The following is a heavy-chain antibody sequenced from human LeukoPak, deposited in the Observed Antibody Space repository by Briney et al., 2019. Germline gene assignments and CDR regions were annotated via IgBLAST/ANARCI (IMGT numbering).Heavy chain of an antibody. J-gene: IGHJ5*02. CDR2: IYYNGFT. Sequence: SETLSLTCTVSGGSLSSSSYYWGWFRQPPGQGLEWIAYIYYNGFTQYTPSLRSRVTISGDTSKNQFSLKLSSVTAADTAVYYCARIGREPRPNWFDPWGQGTLVIVSS. CDR3: ARIGREPRPNWFDP. CDR1: GGSLSSSSYY. D-gene: IGHD1-14*01. V-gene: IGHV4-39*07.